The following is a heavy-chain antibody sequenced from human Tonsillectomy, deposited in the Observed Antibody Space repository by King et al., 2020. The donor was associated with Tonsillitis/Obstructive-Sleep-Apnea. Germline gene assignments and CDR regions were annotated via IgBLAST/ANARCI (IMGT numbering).Heavy chain of an antibody. D-gene: IGHD4-11*01. Sequence: TLKESGPTLVKPTQTLTLTCTFSGFSLSTSGVGVGWIRQPPGKALEWLALIYWDDDKRYSPSLKSRLTITKDTSKNQVVLTMTNMDPVDTATYYCAHGRRDFSNYEDWYFDLWGRGTLVTVSS. V-gene: IGHV2-5*02. CDR3: AHGRRDFSNYEDWYFDL. CDR2: IYWDDDK. J-gene: IGHJ2*01. CDR1: GFSLSTSGVG.